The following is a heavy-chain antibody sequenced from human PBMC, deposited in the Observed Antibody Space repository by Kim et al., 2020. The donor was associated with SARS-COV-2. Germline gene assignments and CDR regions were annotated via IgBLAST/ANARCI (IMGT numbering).Heavy chain of an antibody. Sequence: DPVKGRVTIARNNSKKTLYLQMNGLRAGDTAVYYCAKDPYYDFWSGYYFDYWGQGTLVTVSS. CDR3: AKDPYYDFWSGYYFDY. D-gene: IGHD3-3*01. J-gene: IGHJ4*02. V-gene: IGHV3-23*01.